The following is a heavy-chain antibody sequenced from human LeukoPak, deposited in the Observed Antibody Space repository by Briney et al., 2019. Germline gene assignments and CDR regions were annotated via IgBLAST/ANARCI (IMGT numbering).Heavy chain of an antibody. V-gene: IGHV3-48*02. J-gene: IGHJ4*02. CDR1: GFTFGIYN. CDR2: ISSSSTTI. CDR3: ARVRSSSWYVYFDY. D-gene: IGHD6-13*01. Sequence: PGGSLRLSCAASGFTFGIYNMNWVRQAPGKGLEWVSYISSSSTTIYYADSVKGRFTISRDNAKNSLYLQMNSLRDEDTAVYSCARVRSSSWYVYFDYWGQGTLVTVSS.